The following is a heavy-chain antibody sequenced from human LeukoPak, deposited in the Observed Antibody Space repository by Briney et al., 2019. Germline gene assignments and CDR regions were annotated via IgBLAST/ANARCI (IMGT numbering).Heavy chain of an antibody. Sequence: SETLSLTCTVSGGSISSYYWSWIRQPPGKGLEWIGYIYYSGSTNYNPSLKSRVTISVDTSKNQFSLKLSSVTAADTAVYYCARSPEYGGYYFDYWGQGTLVTVSS. CDR2: IYYSGST. J-gene: IGHJ4*02. CDR3: ARSPEYGGYYFDY. V-gene: IGHV4-59*01. D-gene: IGHD5-12*01. CDR1: GGSISSYY.